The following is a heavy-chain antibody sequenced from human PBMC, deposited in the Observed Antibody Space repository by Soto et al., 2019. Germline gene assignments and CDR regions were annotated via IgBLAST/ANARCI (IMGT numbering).Heavy chain of an antibody. CDR3: ARAMVVTQNWFDP. D-gene: IGHD2-21*02. Sequence: SETLSLTCTVSCGSISSGDYYWSWIRQPPGKGLEWIGYIYYSGSTYYNPSLKSRVTISVDTSKNQFSLKLSSVTAADTAVYYCARAMVVTQNWFDPWGQGTLVTVSS. CDR2: IYYSGST. CDR1: CGSISSGDYY. J-gene: IGHJ5*02. V-gene: IGHV4-30-4*01.